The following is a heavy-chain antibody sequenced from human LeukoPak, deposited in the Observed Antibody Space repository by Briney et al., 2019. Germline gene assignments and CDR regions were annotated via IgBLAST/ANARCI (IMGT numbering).Heavy chain of an antibody. CDR1: GFTFSSYA. Sequence: GGSLRLSCAASGFTFSSYAMSWVRQAPGKGLEWVSVVSRTGSTKYYADSVKGRFTVSRDNSKNTVYLQMNSLRVDDSAVYYCAKRKNSPGYSSLDQWGQGTLVTVSS. CDR3: AKRKNSPGYSSLDQ. J-gene: IGHJ4*02. D-gene: IGHD2-15*01. V-gene: IGHV3-23*01. CDR2: VSRTGSTK.